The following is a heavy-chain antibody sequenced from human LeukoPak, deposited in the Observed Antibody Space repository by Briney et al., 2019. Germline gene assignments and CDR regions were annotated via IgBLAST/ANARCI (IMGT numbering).Heavy chain of an antibody. D-gene: IGHD6-13*01. V-gene: IGHV3-23*01. CDR3: AKDRAAALTFDY. CDR1: GFTFSSYA. Sequence: GGSLRLSCAASGFTFSSYAMCWVRQAPGKGLEWVSAIRGSGGSTYYADSVKGRFTISRDNSKNTLYLQMDSLRAEDTAVYYCAKDRAAALTFDYWGQGTLVTVSS. J-gene: IGHJ4*02. CDR2: IRGSGGST.